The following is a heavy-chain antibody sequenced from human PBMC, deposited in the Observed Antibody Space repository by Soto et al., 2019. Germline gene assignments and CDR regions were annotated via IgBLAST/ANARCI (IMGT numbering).Heavy chain of an antibody. CDR1: GGTFSSYA. Sequence: QVQLVQSGAEVKKPGSSVKVSCKASGGTFSSYAISWVRQAPGQGLEWMGGIIPIFGTANYAQKFQGRVTISADESPSAPYMGRGGRGAEEPALLYCGRPPASGGGGYFDHWGQGALVTVSS. V-gene: IGHV1-69*01. CDR2: IIPIFGTA. D-gene: IGHD2-15*01. CDR3: GRPPASGGGGYFDH. J-gene: IGHJ4*02.